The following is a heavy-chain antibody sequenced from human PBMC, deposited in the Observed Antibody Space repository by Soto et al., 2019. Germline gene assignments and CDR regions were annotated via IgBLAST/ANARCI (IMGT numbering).Heavy chain of an antibody. CDR1: GGSISSSSYY. Sequence: LSLTCTVSGGSISSSSYYWGWIRQPPGKGLEWIGSIYYSGSTYYNPSLKSRVTISVDTSKNQFSLKLSSVTAADTAVYYCASTGDYGSGSYYSGSYYYGMDVWGQGTTVTVSS. V-gene: IGHV4-39*01. J-gene: IGHJ6*02. CDR2: IYYSGST. CDR3: ASTGDYGSGSYYSGSYYYGMDV. D-gene: IGHD3-10*01.